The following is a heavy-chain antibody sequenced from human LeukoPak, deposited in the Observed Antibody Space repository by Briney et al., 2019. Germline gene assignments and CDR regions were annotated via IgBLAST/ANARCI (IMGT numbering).Heavy chain of an antibody. J-gene: IGHJ6*03. D-gene: IGHD2-15*01. CDR3: ARSVEGYCRGGSCYYYSYYMDV. CDR2: IYYSGST. CDR1: GGSISSYY. V-gene: IGHV4-59*01. Sequence: SETLSITCTVSGGSISSYYWSWIRQPPGKGLEWIGYIYYSGSTNYNPSLKSRVTISVDTSKNQFSLKLSSVTAADTAVYYCARSVEGYCRGGSCYYYSYYMDVWGKGTTVTVSS.